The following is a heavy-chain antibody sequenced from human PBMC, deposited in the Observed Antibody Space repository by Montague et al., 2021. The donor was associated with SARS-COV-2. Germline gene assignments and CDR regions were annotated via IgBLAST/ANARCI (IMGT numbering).Heavy chain of an antibody. D-gene: IGHD3-22*01. J-gene: IGHJ5*02. CDR3: ARQGPSITMIVVVRPTHGFDP. V-gene: IGHV4-34*01. Sequence: SETLSLTCAVYGGSFSTYYWAWIRQSPGKGLEWIGNIDHSGNTNYNPSLKSRVSISVDTSSSQFSLKLSSVTAADTAVYYCARQGPSITMIVVVRPTHGFDPWGQGTLVTVSS. CDR1: GGSFSTYY. CDR2: IDHSGNT.